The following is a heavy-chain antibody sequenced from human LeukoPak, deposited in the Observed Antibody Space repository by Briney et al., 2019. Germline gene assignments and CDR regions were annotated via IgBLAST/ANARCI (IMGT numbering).Heavy chain of an antibody. D-gene: IGHD1-1*01. V-gene: IGHV3-66*01. Sequence: GGSLRLSCAASGFTVSSNYKSWVRQAPGKGLEWVSIIYSGGSTYYADSVKGRFSISRDNSKNTLYPHINSLRAEDTAMYYCARAFKHWHHYFDYCGEGTLFTVSS. J-gene: IGHJ4*02. CDR1: GFTVSSNY. CDR3: ARAFKHWHHYFDY. CDR2: IYSGGST.